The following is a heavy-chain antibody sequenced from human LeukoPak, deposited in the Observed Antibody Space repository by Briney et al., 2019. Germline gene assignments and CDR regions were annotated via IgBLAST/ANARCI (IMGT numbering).Heavy chain of an antibody. CDR1: GGSISSSSYY. Sequence: SETLSLTCTVSGGSISSSSYYRGWIRQPPGKGLEWIGSIYYSGSTYYNPSLKSRVTISVDTSKNQFSLKLSSVTAADTAVYYCASHGYSSGWYGDYFDYWGQGTLVTVSS. CDR2: IYYSGST. CDR3: ASHGYSSGWYGDYFDY. D-gene: IGHD6-19*01. J-gene: IGHJ4*02. V-gene: IGHV4-39*01.